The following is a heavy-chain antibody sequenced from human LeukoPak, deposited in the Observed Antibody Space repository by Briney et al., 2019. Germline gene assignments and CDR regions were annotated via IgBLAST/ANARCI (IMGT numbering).Heavy chain of an antibody. V-gene: IGHV4-39*01. CDR2: TNDFGSA. J-gene: IGHJ4*02. CDR3: ARLGLTGYKSGSSAPSDS. Sequence: SETLSLTCTVSGGSIISDIYYWGWVRQPPGKGLEWIGSTNDFGSAYYNPTLKSRVTISVDTSKNQFFLKLSAVIAADTAVYYCARLGLTGYKSGSSAPSDSWGQGTLVTVSS. D-gene: IGHD3-9*01. CDR1: GGSIISDIYY.